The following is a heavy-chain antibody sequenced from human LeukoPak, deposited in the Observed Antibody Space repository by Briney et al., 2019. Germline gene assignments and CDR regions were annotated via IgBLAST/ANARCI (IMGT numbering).Heavy chain of an antibody. D-gene: IGHD2-2*01. Sequence: SGGSLRLSCAASGFTFSSYGMSWVRQAPGKGLEWVSAISGSGGSTYYADSVKGRFTISRDNSKNTLYLQMNSLRAEDTAVYYCAKLGSASCYAQIESWGQGTLVTVSS. CDR3: AKLGSASCYAQIES. J-gene: IGHJ4*02. V-gene: IGHV3-23*01. CDR1: GFTFSSYG. CDR2: ISGSGGST.